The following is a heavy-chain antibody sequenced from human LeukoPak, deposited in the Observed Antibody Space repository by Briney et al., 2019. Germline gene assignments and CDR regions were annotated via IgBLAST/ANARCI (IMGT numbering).Heavy chain of an antibody. CDR2: IYYSGST. CDR1: GGSISSSSYY. D-gene: IGHD4/OR15-4a*01. J-gene: IGHJ6*03. CDR3: AKIANPTLYYYYYMDV. Sequence: SETLSLTCTVSGGSISSSSYYWGWIRQPPGKGLEWIGSIYYSGSTYYNPSLKSRVTISVDTSKNQFSLKLSSVTAADTAVYYCAKIANPTLYYYYYMDVWGKGTTVTVSS. V-gene: IGHV4-39*07.